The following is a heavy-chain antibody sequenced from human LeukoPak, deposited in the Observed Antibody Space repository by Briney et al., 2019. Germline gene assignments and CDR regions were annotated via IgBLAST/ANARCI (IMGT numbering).Heavy chain of an antibody. CDR3: ARQLGYCSSTSCYADKVDY. CDR2: IYYSGST. Sequence: SETLSLTCTVSGGSISSSSYYWGWMRQPPGKGLEWIGSIYYSGSTYYNPSLKSRVTISVDTSKNQFSLKLSSETAADTAVYYCARQLGYCSSTSCYADKVDYWGQGTLVTVSS. CDR1: GGSISSSSYY. D-gene: IGHD2-2*01. J-gene: IGHJ4*02. V-gene: IGHV4-39*01.